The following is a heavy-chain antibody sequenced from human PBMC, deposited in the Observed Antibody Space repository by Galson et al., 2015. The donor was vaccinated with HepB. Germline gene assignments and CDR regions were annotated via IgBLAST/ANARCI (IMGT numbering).Heavy chain of an antibody. J-gene: IGHJ5*02. D-gene: IGHD2-15*01. CDR3: ARGALVGVVGGSQTNWFAP. CDR1: GYTFSTYS. V-gene: IGHV1-18*01. CDR2: ISPYNRDT. Sequence: SVKVSCKASGYTFSTYSITWVRQAPGQGLEWMGWISPYNRDTDFARKFQGRVTMTTDTSTGTAYMELRSLRSDDTAFYYCARGALVGVVGGSQTNWFAPWGQGTLVTVSS.